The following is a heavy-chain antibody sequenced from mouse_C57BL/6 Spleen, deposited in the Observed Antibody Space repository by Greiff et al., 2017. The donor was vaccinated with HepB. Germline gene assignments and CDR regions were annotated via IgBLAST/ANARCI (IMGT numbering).Heavy chain of an antibody. CDR2: IRNKATGYTT. Sequence: EVMLVESGGGLVQPGGSLSLSCAASGFTFTDYYMSWVRQPPGKALEWLGFIRNKATGYTTEYSASVKGRFTISRDHSQSSLYLQMNARRAEDSATYYCARNWFLDYWGQGTTLTVSS. CDR3: ARNWFLDY. D-gene: IGHD4-1*01. V-gene: IGHV7-3*01. J-gene: IGHJ2*01. CDR1: GFTFTDYY.